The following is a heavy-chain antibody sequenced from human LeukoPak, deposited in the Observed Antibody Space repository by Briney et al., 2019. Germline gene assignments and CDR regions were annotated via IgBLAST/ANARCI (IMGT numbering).Heavy chain of an antibody. CDR2: IYTSGST. Sequence: PSETLSLTCTVSGGSISSGSYYWSWIRQPAGKGLEWIGRIYTSGSTNYNPSLKSRVTISVDTSKNQFSLKLSSVTAADTAVYYCAREGEESGSYLWGQGTLVTVSS. CDR1: GGSISSGSYY. J-gene: IGHJ5*02. CDR3: AREGEESGSYL. D-gene: IGHD1-26*01. V-gene: IGHV4-61*02.